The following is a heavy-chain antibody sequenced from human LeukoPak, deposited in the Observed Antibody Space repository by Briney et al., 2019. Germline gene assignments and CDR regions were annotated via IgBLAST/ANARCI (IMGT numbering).Heavy chain of an antibody. D-gene: IGHD6-19*01. V-gene: IGHV3-30-3*01. J-gene: IGHJ4*02. CDR3: AKDHRWLVDY. Sequence: GGSLRLSCAASGFTFGTYSMHWVRQAPGKGLEWVAIISSAGTIINYADSVRGRFSISRDNSRNTLDLQMDSLRTEDTAVYYCAKDHRWLVDYWGQGTLVTVSS. CDR2: ISSAGTII. CDR1: GFTFGTYS.